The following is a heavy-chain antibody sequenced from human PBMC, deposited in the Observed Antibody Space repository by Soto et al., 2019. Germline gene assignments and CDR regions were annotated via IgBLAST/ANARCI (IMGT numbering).Heavy chain of an antibody. CDR1: GFTFSRYA. D-gene: IGHD1-26*01. CDR2: ISGSGGST. V-gene: IGHV3-23*01. J-gene: IGHJ6*02. CDR3: AKELNSPYYYYYGMDV. Sequence: GGSLRLSCAASGFTFSRYAMSWVRQAPGKGLEWVSAISGSGGSTYYADSVKGRFTISRDNSKNTLYLQMNSLRAEDTAVYYCAKELNSPYYYYYGMDVWGQGTTVTVSS.